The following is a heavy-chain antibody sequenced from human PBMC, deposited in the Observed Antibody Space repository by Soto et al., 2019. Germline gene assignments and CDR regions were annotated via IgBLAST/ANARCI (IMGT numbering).Heavy chain of an antibody. CDR3: VRTFTSWRYYVLDV. CDR2: IYDNGTT. J-gene: IGHJ6*02. D-gene: IGHD3-16*01. CDR1: GLTVSNAY. V-gene: IGHV3-53*01. Sequence: HLGGSLRLSYAASGLTVSNAYMAWVRQAPGMGLEWVSVIYDNGTTYYADSVKGRFTISRDTSANTLSLQMDSPRSEDTSVYYCVRTFTSWRYYVLDVWGQWSTATFS.